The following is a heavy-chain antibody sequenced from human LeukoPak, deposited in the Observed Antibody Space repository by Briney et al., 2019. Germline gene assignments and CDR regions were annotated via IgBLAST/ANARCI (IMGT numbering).Heavy chain of an antibody. CDR2: IFYSGVT. Sequence: SETLSLSCSVSGGSISSDDYYWDWIRQPPGESPQWIGSIFYSGVTYYNPSLQSRVTISVYTSKNQFSLNLTSVTAADTAVYYCARQVPGYFDLWGRGTLVSVSS. V-gene: IGHV4-39*07. CDR1: GGSISSDDYY. J-gene: IGHJ2*01. CDR3: ARQVPGYFDL.